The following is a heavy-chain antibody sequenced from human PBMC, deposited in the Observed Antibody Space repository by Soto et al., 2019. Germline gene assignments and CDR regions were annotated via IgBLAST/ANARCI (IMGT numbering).Heavy chain of an antibody. D-gene: IGHD3-10*01. CDR1: GRSISSVNYY. V-gene: IGHV4-30-4*01. J-gene: IGHJ5*02. CDR2: IYYSGST. Sequence: SETLSLTCTFSGRSISSVNYYWSWIRQPPGKGLEWIGYIYYSGSTYYNPSLRSRVTISVDTSKNQFSLKLSSVTAADTAVYYCARETYYYGSGSYIPTRWFDPWGQGTLVTVSS. CDR3: ARETYYYGSGSYIPTRWFDP.